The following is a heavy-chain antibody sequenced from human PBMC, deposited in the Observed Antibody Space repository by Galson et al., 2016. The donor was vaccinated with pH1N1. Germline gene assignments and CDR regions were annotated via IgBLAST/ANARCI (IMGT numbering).Heavy chain of an antibody. Sequence: PALVKPTQTLTLTCTFSGFSLSTSGMCVSWIRQPPGKALEWLAPTDWDADKYSSSSLKTRLTISKDTSKNQVVLTMTNMDPVDTATYYCARLDYGDYSGYFEYWGQGTLVTVSS. CDR1: GFSLSTSGMC. CDR2: TDWDADK. D-gene: IGHD4-17*01. CDR3: ARLDYGDYSGYFEY. J-gene: IGHJ4*02. V-gene: IGHV2-70*01.